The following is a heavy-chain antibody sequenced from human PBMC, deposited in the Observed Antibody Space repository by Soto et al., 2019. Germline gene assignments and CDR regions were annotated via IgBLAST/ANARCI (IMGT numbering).Heavy chain of an antibody. D-gene: IGHD3-22*01. CDR3: ARVLNYYDSSCYYYDALDY. J-gene: IGHJ4*02. Sequence: QVQLVQSGAEVKKPGSSVKVSCKASGGTFSSYAISWVRQAPGQGLEWMGGIIPIFGTANYAQKVQGRVTITADESTSTVYMELSSLRSEDTAVYYCARVLNYYDSSCYYYDALDYWGQGTLVTVSS. V-gene: IGHV1-69*01. CDR2: IIPIFGTA. CDR1: GGTFSSYA.